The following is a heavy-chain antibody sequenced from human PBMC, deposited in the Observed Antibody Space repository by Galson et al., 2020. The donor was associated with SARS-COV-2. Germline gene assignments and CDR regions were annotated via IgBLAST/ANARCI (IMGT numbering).Heavy chain of an antibody. D-gene: IGHD6-13*01. J-gene: IGHJ3*02. CDR1: GGSITSYS. CDR3: ARDWQQGTFDI. CDR2: MHYSGST. V-gene: IGHV4-59*01. Sequence: SETLSLTCTVSGGSITSYSWSWIRQSPGKGLDWIGQMHYSGSTNYSPYLESRVHISVDTSNNRFSLNLSSVTAADTAIYYCARDWQQGTFDIRGQGTMVTVSS.